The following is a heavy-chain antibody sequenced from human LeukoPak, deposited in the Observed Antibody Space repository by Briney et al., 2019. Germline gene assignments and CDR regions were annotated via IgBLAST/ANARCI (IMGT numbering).Heavy chain of an antibody. J-gene: IGHJ6*02. CDR3: ASAPIPRYCSSTSCPGGYYYGMDV. D-gene: IGHD2-2*01. V-gene: IGHV3-21*04. CDR1: GFTFSSYS. Sequence: GGSLRLSCAASGFTFSSYSMNWVRQAPGKGLEWVSSISSSSSYIYYADSVKGRFTISRDNSKNTLYLQMNSLRAEDTAVYYCASAPIPRYCSSTSCPGGYYYGMDVWGQGTTVTVSS. CDR2: ISSSSSYI.